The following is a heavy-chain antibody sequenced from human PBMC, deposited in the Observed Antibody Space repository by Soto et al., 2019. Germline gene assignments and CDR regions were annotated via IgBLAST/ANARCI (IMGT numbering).Heavy chain of an antibody. J-gene: IGHJ5*02. V-gene: IGHV5-51*01. D-gene: IGHD2-15*01. Sequence: GESLKISCQGSGYSLTNYWIAWVRQMSGKGLEYMGMIYGDDSKTKYSPSFQGQVTISVDKSINTAYLQWSRLRASDSAMYYCASRAVYCNGFTCSWSWGKGTPVTVSS. CDR2: IYGDDSKT. CDR3: ASRAVYCNGFTCSWS. CDR1: GYSLTNYW.